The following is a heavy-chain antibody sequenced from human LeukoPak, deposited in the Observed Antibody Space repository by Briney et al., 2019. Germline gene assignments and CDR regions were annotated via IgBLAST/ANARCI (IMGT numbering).Heavy chain of an antibody. CDR3: AKGNLDYGGNSRGKWFEA. D-gene: IGHD4-23*01. V-gene: IGHV3-23*01. CDR2: ISGSGASI. Sequence: ETLSLTCTVSGGSISSGDYYWSWVRQAPGKGLEWVSGISGSGASIYYTDSVKGRFTISRDNSKNTLYLQMNSLRAEDTAVYYCAKGNLDYGGNSRGKWFEAWGQGTLVTVSS. CDR1: GGSISSGDYY. J-gene: IGHJ5*02.